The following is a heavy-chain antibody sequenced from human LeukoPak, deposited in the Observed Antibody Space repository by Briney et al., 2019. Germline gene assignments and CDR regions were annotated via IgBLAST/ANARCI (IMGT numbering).Heavy chain of an antibody. V-gene: IGHV3-74*01. CDR1: GFTFSSYW. Sequence: GGSLRLSCEASGFTFSSYWISWVRQAPGKGLVWISRIKSDASSTNYVDSVKGRFTISRDNAKNTLFLQMNSLRVEDTAVYYCARGNFYSGSGSSPLDYWGQGVLVTVSS. D-gene: IGHD3-10*01. CDR3: ARGNFYSGSGSSPLDY. CDR2: IKSDASST. J-gene: IGHJ4*02.